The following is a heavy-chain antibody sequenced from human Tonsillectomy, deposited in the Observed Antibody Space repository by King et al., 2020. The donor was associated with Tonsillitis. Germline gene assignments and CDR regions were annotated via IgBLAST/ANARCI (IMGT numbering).Heavy chain of an antibody. D-gene: IGHD5-24*01. CDR2: IKGVPDGGTT. CDR3: TMEGDGYNEYYFDD. J-gene: IGHJ4*02. CDR1: GFLFANAW. Sequence: VQLVESGGGMVRAGGSLRIPCAAPGFLFANAWLSWVRQAPGKGLEWVGRIKGVPDGGTTDYAAPVKARFTISKDDSKTTVYLQMNSLKIEDTAVYYCTMEGDGYNEYYFDDWGQGTLVTVSS. V-gene: IGHV3-15*01.